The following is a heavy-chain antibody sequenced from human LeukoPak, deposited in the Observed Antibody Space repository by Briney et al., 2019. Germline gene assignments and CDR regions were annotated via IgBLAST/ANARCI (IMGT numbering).Heavy chain of an antibody. CDR1: GYTFTSYG. CDR3: ARVSDVVVPADYYYYMDV. Sequence: ASVKVSCKASGYTFTSYGISWVRQAPGQGLEWMGWISAYNGNTNYAQKLQGRVTMTTDTSTSTAYMELRSLRSDDTAVYCCARVSDVVVPADYYYYMDVWGKGTTVTVSS. D-gene: IGHD2-2*01. CDR2: ISAYNGNT. V-gene: IGHV1-18*01. J-gene: IGHJ6*03.